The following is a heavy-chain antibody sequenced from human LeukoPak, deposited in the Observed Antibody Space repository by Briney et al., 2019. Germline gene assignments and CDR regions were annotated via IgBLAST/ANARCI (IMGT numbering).Heavy chain of an antibody. CDR3: ARDHYGSGSYKAYFDY. V-gene: IGHV4-4*07. CDR2: VYSSGAT. J-gene: IGHJ4*01. CDR1: DASVTTYS. Sequence: SETLSLPCTVSDASVTTYSWSWLRQPAGKGLEWIGCVYSSGATKYNPSLKSRVTISADTSKNQFSLRLPSVTAADTAVYYCARDHYGSGSYKAYFDYWGHGIQVTVSS. D-gene: IGHD3-10*01.